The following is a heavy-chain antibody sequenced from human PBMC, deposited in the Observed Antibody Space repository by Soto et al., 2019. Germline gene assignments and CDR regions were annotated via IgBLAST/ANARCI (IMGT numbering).Heavy chain of an antibody. J-gene: IGHJ3*02. Sequence: SQTLSLTCAISGDSVSSNSAALNLLRHAPSRGLEWLGRTYYRSKWYNDYVVSVKSRITINPDTSKNQFSLQLNSVTPEDTAVYYCARERGVLSEAFDIWGQGTVVTVSS. D-gene: IGHD3-10*01. CDR2: TYYRSKWYN. V-gene: IGHV6-1*01. CDR3: ARERGVLSEAFDI. CDR1: GDSVSSNSAA.